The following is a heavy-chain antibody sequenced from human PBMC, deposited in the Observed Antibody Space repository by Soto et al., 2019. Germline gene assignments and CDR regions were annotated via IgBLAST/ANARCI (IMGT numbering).Heavy chain of an antibody. CDR2: IYWDDDK. J-gene: IGHJ4*02. Sequence: QITLNESGPTLVKPTQTLTLTCTFSGFSLTTSGVGVGWIRQSPGKAPEWLALIYWDDDKRYSPSLKSRLTITKDTSKNQVVLTMANLDPADTATYYCAHRVLRTVFGLVTTTAIYFDFWGQGTPVDVSS. CDR3: AHRVLRTVFGLVTTTAIYFDF. V-gene: IGHV2-5*02. D-gene: IGHD3-3*01. CDR1: GFSLTTSGVG.